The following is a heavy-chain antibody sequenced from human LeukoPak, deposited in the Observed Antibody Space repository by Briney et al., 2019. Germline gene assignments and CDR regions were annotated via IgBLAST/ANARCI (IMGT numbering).Heavy chain of an antibody. CDR2: ISWKSGSI. J-gene: IGHJ3*02. CDR1: GFTFSSYS. Sequence: PGGSLRLSCAASGFTFSSYSMNWVRQAPGKGLEWVSGISWKSGSIGYADSVKGRFTISRDNAKNSLYLQMNTLRAEDTALYYCVKDKGYIGEDAFDIWGQGTMVTVSS. CDR3: VKDKGYIGEDAFDI. D-gene: IGHD3-10*01. V-gene: IGHV3-9*01.